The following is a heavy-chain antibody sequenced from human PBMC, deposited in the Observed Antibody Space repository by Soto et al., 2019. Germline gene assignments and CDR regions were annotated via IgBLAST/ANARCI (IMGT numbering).Heavy chain of an antibody. V-gene: IGHV1-69*01. CDR1: GGTFSSYA. J-gene: IGHJ5*02. Sequence: QVQLVQSGAEVKKPGSSVKVSCKASGGTFSSYAISWVRQAPGQGLEWMGGIIPICGTANYAQKFQGRVTITADESTSTAYMEPSSLRSEDTAVYSCAKSQVGFGPKNWFDPWGQGTLVTVSS. CDR2: IIPICGTA. CDR3: AKSQVGFGPKNWFDP. D-gene: IGHD3-10*01.